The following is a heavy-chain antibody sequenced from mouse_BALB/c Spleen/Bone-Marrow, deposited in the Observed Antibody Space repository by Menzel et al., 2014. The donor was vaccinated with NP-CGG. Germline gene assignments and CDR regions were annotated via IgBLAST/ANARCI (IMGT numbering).Heavy chain of an antibody. CDR1: GYTFSSYW. J-gene: IGHJ2*01. CDR3: ARGDYFDY. CDR2: ILPGSGST. Sequence: VQLQQSGAELMKPGASVKISCKATGYTFSSYWIEWVKQRPGHGLEWIGEILPGSGSTNYNEKFKGKATFTADTSSNTAYMQLSNLTAEDSAVYYGARGDYFDYWGQGTTLTVSS. V-gene: IGHV1-9*01.